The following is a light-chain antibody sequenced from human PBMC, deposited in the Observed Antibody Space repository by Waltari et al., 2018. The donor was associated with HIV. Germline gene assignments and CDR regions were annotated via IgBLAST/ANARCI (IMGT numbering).Light chain of an antibody. J-gene: IGLJ1*01. Sequence: SYVLTQSPSVSVAPGQTARIICGGNNIGSKRVHWYRQRPGQAPVLVVYDDSDRPSGIPGRFSGSNSGNTATLTISRVEAGDEADYYCQVWDSSSDHYVFGTGTKVTVL. CDR1: NIGSKR. V-gene: IGLV3-21*02. CDR2: DDS. CDR3: QVWDSSSDHYV.